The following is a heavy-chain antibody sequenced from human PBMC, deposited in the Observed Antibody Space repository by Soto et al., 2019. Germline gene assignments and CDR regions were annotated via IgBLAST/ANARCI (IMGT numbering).Heavy chain of an antibody. CDR1: GGSISSYY. CDR3: ARHPNRGAKYYFDY. CDR2: IYYSGST. V-gene: IGHV4-59*08. J-gene: IGHJ4*02. D-gene: IGHD2-15*01. Sequence: SETLSFTCTVSGGSISSYYWSWIRQPPGKGLEWIGDIYYSGSTNYNPSLKSRVTISVDTSKNQFSLKLSSVTAADTAVYYCARHPNRGAKYYFDYWGQGTLVTV.